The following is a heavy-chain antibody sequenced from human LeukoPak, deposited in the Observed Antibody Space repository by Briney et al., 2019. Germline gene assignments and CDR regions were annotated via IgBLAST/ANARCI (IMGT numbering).Heavy chain of an antibody. J-gene: IGHJ6*03. CDR1: GYTFTSYG. CDR3: ASVWFGDSQPYYYYYMDV. CDR2: ISAYNGNT. Sequence: ASVKVSCKASGYTFTSYGISWVRQAPGQGLEWMGWISAYNGNTNYAQKLQGRVTMTTDTSTSTAYMELRSLRSDDTAVYYCASVWFGDSQPYYYYYMDVWGKGTTVTVSS. V-gene: IGHV1-18*01. D-gene: IGHD3-10*01.